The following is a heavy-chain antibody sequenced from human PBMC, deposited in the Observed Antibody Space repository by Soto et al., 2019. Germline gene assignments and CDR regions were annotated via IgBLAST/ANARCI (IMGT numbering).Heavy chain of an antibody. V-gene: IGHV4-39*01. Sequence: QLQLQESGPGLVKPSENLSLTSTISGGSISSSSYYWGWIRQPPGKGLEWIGSIYYSGSTYYNPSLKSRVTISVDTSKIQVSLKLSSVTAADTAVYYCARRTKRDGYSGYWGQGTLVTVSS. J-gene: IGHJ4*02. CDR1: GGSISSSSYY. CDR3: ARRTKRDGYSGY. CDR2: IYYSGST. D-gene: IGHD4-4*01.